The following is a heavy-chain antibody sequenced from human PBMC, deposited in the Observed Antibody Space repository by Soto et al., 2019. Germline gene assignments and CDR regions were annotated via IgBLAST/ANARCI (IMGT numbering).Heavy chain of an antibody. CDR2: ISSNGGST. V-gene: IGHV3-64D*06. J-gene: IGHJ6*02. D-gene: IGHD2-21*02. CDR1: GFTFSSYS. CDR3: VKDLGLVVTADYYYYGMDV. Sequence: LRLSCSASGFTFSSYSLHWVRQAPGKGLEYVSAISSNGGSTYYADSVKGRFTISRDNSKNTLYLQMSSLRAEDTAVYYCVKDLGLVVTADYYYYGMDVWGQGTTVSVSS.